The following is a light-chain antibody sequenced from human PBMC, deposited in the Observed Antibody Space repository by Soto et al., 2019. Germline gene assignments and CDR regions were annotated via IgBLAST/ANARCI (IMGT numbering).Light chain of an antibody. CDR3: QQYDNLPYT. V-gene: IGKV3-15*01. CDR2: GAS. CDR1: QSVSNN. Sequence: EIVMTHSPATLSVSPGERATLSCRASQSVSNNLAWYQQKPGQAPRLLIYGASTRATAIPAMFSGSGSGTEFTLTISSLQSEDFAVYFCQQYDNLPYTFGQGTKLEIK. J-gene: IGKJ2*01.